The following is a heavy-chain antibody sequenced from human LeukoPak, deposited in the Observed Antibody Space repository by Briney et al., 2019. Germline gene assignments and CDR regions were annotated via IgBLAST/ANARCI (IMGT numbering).Heavy chain of an antibody. J-gene: IGHJ5*02. CDR2: IYYSGST. CDR1: GCSISSYY. Sequence: AETLSLTCTVSGCSISSYYWSWIRQPPGKGLEWIGYIYYSGSTNYNPSPKSRVTISVDASKNQFSLKLSSVTAADTAVYYCARSSSAGRRWFDPWGQGTLVTVSS. D-gene: IGHD6-19*01. V-gene: IGHV4-59*01. CDR3: ARSSSAGRRWFDP.